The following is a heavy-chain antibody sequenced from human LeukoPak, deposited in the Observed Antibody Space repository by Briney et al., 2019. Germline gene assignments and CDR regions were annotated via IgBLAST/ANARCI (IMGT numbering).Heavy chain of an antibody. CDR3: ARSVDGTALDY. V-gene: IGHV3-11*01. CDR2: IRASGDHM. CDR1: RLTLNDYY. Sequence: GGSLRLSCAASRLTLNDYYMTWVRQAAGKGLEWISYIRASGDHMFYADSVRGRFTISRDNAKNSIFLQMNSLRDDDTAVYYCARSVDGTALDYWGQGTLVTVSS. D-gene: IGHD3/OR15-3a*01. J-gene: IGHJ4*02.